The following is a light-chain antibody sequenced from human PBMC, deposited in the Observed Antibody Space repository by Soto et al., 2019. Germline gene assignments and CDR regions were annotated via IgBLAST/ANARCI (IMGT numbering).Light chain of an antibody. Sequence: EIVLTQPPATLSLSPGERATLSCSASRSVRSYLAWYQQKPGQAPRLLIYDASNRAAGIPARFSGSGSETDCTLTISILEPEDFAVYYCQQRHALHPITFDQGTRLEIK. V-gene: IGKV3-11*01. J-gene: IGKJ5*01. CDR3: QQRHALHPIT. CDR1: RSVRSY. CDR2: DAS.